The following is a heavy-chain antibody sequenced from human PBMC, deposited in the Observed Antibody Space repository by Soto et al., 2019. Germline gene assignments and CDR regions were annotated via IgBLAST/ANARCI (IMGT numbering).Heavy chain of an antibody. Sequence: QVQLVESGGGAVQPGRSLRLSCAASGFTFSSYGMHWVRQAPGKGLEWVAVISYDGSNKYYADSVKGRFTIARDNSKITLYLQMNSLRDEDTVVYYCANLNTMSPLAGVDVWGQGTTVTV. CDR2: ISYDGSNK. J-gene: IGHJ6*02. D-gene: IGHD3-10*02. CDR1: GFTFSSYG. CDR3: ANLNTMSPLAGVDV. V-gene: IGHV3-30*18.